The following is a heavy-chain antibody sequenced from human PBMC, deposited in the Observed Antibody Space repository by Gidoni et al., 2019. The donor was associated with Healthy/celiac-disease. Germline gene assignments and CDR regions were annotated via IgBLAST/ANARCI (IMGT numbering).Heavy chain of an antibody. D-gene: IGHD6-6*01. Sequence: QLQLQESGPGLVKPSETLSLTCTVSGGSIRRCSSYWGWSRQPPGKGLEWIGSIYYIGSTYYNPSLKSRVTISVDTSKNQFSLKLSSVTAADTAVYYCARLVIAARRFSWFDPWGQGTLVTVSS. CDR1: GGSIRRCSSY. CDR3: ARLVIAARRFSWFDP. V-gene: IGHV4-39*01. J-gene: IGHJ5*02. CDR2: IYYIGST.